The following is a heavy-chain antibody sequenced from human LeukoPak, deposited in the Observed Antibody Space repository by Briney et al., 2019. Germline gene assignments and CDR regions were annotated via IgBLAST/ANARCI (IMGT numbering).Heavy chain of an antibody. D-gene: IGHD1-26*01. V-gene: IGHV3-48*04. J-gene: IGHJ4*02. CDR1: GFTFSSYS. CDR3: ARGLVGTTSVYFDY. CDR2: ITSSSSTI. Sequence: PGGSLRLSCAASGFTFSSYSMNWVRQAPGKGLEWVSYITSSSSTIYYADSVKGRFTISRDNAKNSLYLQMNSLRAEDTAVYYCARGLVGTTSVYFDYWGQGTLVTVSS.